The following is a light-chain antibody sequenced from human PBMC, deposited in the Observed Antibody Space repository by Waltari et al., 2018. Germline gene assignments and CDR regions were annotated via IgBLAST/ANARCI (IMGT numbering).Light chain of an antibody. Sequence: SFELTQPPSVSMSPGQTASITCSGDILGNKYASWYQHKQGQSPLLVIYQDTNRPSGIPERCSGSKSGNAATLTISGTQAMDEADYYCQALGTGAWVFGGGTKLTVL. CDR3: QALGTGAWV. J-gene: IGLJ3*02. CDR1: ILGNKY. CDR2: QDT. V-gene: IGLV3-1*01.